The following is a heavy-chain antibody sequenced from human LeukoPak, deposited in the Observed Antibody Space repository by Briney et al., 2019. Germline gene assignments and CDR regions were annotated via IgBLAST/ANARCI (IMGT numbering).Heavy chain of an antibody. Sequence: SETLSLTCTVSGGSISSGGYYWSWIRQPPGKGLEWIGYIYYSGSTNYNPSLKSRVTISVDTSKNQFSLKLSSVTAADTAVYYCARHVDTTNFDYWGQGTLVTVSS. V-gene: IGHV4-61*08. CDR3: ARHVDTTNFDY. D-gene: IGHD5-18*01. J-gene: IGHJ4*02. CDR1: GGSISSGGYY. CDR2: IYYSGST.